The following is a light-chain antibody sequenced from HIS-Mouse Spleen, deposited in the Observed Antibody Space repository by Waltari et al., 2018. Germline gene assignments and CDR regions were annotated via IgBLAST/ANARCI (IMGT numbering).Light chain of an antibody. Sequence: SYELTQPPSVSVSPGQTARITCPGDALPKQYAYWYQQKPSQAPVLVIYKDSERPSGIPERFSGSSSGTTVTLTISGVQAEDEADYYCQSADSSGTYVFGGGTKLTVL. CDR1: ALPKQY. CDR3: QSADSSGTYV. CDR2: KDS. V-gene: IGLV3-25*03. J-gene: IGLJ2*01.